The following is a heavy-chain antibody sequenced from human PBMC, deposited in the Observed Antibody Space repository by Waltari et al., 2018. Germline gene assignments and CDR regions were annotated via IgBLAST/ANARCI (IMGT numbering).Heavy chain of an antibody. CDR2: ISSSGSTI. J-gene: IGHJ6*02. V-gene: IGHV3-48*03. CDR1: GFTFSSYE. Sequence: EVQLVESGGGLVQPGGSLRLSCAASGFTFSSYEMKWVRQAPGKGLEWVSYISSSGSTIYNADTVKGRFTISRDNAKNSLYLQMNSLRAEDTAVYYCAGMYYDSSGYYYYYYGMDVWGQGTTVTVSS. D-gene: IGHD3-22*01. CDR3: AGMYYDSSGYYYYYYGMDV.